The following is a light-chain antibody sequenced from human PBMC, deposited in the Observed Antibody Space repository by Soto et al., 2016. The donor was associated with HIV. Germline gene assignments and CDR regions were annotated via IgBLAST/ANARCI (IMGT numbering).Light chain of an antibody. Sequence: SYVLTQPPSVSVASGETATITCGGDNIGTKAVHWYQQRLGQAPVLVLFDDSDRPSGIPERFSASKSQNTATLTIRRVEAGDEADFYCQVWDNISGHTYVFGTGTKVTAL. CDR2: DDS. CDR3: QVWDNISGHTYV. V-gene: IGLV3-21*02. CDR1: NIGTKA. J-gene: IGLJ1*01.